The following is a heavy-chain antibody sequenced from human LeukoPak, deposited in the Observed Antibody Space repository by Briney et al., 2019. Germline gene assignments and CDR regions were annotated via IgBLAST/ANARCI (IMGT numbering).Heavy chain of an antibody. D-gene: IGHD3-10*01. CDR1: GFTFSFYW. Sequence: GGSLRLSCAASGFTFSFYWMHWVRQAPGKGPVWVSRIKSDGSSTSYVDSVKGRFTISRDNAKDSLFLQMNNLRAEDTAVYHCARGGWFFDPWGQGTLVTVSS. V-gene: IGHV3-74*01. CDR3: ARGGWFFDP. J-gene: IGHJ5*02. CDR2: IKSDGSST.